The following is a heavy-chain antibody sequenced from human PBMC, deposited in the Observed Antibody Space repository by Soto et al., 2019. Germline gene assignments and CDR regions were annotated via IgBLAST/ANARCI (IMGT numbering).Heavy chain of an antibody. CDR3: ARDLRGYSGYEWDLPLGKYYSGMDV. D-gene: IGHD5-12*01. J-gene: IGHJ6*02. CDR1: GVTFTDYY. Sequence: LRLPCAASGVTFTDYYRSCIRQAPGKGLEWVSYISSSSSYTNYADSVKGRFTISRDNAKNSLYLQMNSLRAEDTAVYYCARDLRGYSGYEWDLPLGKYYSGMDVWGQGTTVTVSS. CDR2: ISSSSSYT. V-gene: IGHV3-11*06.